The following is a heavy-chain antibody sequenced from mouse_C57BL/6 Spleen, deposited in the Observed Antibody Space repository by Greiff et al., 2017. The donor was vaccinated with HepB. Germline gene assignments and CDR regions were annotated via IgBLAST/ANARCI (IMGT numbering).Heavy chain of an antibody. CDR2: ISDGGSYT. Sequence: EVKLVESGGGLVKPGGSLKLSCAASGFTFSSYAMSWVRQTPEKRLEWVATISDGGSYTYYPDNVKGRFTISRDNTKNNLYLQMSHLKSEDTAMYYCARDQDDVGAMDYWGQGTSVTVSS. D-gene: IGHD2-12*01. CDR1: GFTFSSYA. CDR3: ARDQDDVGAMDY. J-gene: IGHJ4*01. V-gene: IGHV5-4*01.